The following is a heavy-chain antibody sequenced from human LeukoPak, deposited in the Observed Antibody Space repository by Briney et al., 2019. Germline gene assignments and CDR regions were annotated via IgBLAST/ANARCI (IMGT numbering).Heavy chain of an antibody. CDR2: INPSGGST. CDR3: ARLNSGYESRPFDP. V-gene: IGHV1-46*01. D-gene: IGHD5-12*01. Sequence: ASVKVSCKASGYTFTSYYMHRVRQAPGQGLEWMGIINPSGGSTSYAQKFQGRVTMTRDMSTSTVYMELSSLRSEDMAVYYCARLNSGYESRPFDPWGQGTLVTVSS. J-gene: IGHJ5*02. CDR1: GYTFTSYY.